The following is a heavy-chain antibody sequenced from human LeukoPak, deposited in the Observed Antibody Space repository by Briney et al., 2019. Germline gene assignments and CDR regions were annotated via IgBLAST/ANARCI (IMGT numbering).Heavy chain of an antibody. V-gene: IGHV4-39*01. D-gene: IGHD3-22*01. CDR1: GGSISSSSYY. Sequence: PSETLSLTCTVSGGSISSSSYYWGWIRQPPGKGLEWIGSIYYSGSTYYNPSLKSRVTISVDTSKNQFSLELSSVTAADTAVYYCARRDYYDSSGYYGSYFDYWGQGTLVTVSS. CDR2: IYYSGST. CDR3: ARRDYYDSSGYYGSYFDY. J-gene: IGHJ4*02.